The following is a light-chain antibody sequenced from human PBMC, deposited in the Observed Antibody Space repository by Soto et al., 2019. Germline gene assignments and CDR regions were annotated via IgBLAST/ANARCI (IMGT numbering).Light chain of an antibody. J-gene: IGKJ1*01. V-gene: IGKV1-5*01. CDR2: DAS. CDR3: QQRSNWPRT. Sequence: DLKMTQSPSTLSASIGDRVTITCRASQNINNWIAWYQQKPGKAPKFMIYDASTLESGVPSRFSGSGFGTECSLTISSLEPEDVAVYYCQQRSNWPRTLGQGTKVDI. CDR1: QNINNW.